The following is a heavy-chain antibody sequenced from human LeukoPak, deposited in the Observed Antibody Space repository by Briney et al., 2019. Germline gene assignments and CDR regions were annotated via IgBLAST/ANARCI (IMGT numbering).Heavy chain of an antibody. V-gene: IGHV3-30*04. CDR1: GFTFSTFT. D-gene: IGHD4-11*01. Sequence: SGRSLRLSCAASGFTFSTFTMHWVRQAPGKGLEWVAVISYDGSNKNYADSVKGRFTISRDNSKNTLYLQMNSLRGEDTAPYYCARQDDYSFDYWGQGTLVPVSS. CDR3: ARQDDYSFDY. CDR2: ISYDGSNK. J-gene: IGHJ4*02.